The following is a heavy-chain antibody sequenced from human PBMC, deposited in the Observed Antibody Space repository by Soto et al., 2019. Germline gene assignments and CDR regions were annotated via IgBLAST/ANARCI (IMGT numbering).Heavy chain of an antibody. Sequence: ASLKVSCKASGYTFTGYYMHWVRQAPGQGLEWMGWINPNSGGTNYAQKFQGWVTMTRDTSISTAYMELSRLRSDDTAVYYCARASITMVLGVMSVAFDIWGQGTMVTVSS. D-gene: IGHD3-10*01. J-gene: IGHJ3*02. CDR1: GYTFTGYY. V-gene: IGHV1-2*04. CDR2: INPNSGGT. CDR3: ARASITMVLGVMSVAFDI.